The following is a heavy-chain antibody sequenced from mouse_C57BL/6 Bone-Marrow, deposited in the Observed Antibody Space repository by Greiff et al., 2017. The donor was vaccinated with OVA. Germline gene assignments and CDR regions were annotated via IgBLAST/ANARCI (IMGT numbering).Heavy chain of an antibody. CDR2: ISSGGSYT. CDR3: ARRLWCFDY. D-gene: IGHD1-1*02. CDR1: GFTFSSYG. J-gene: IGHJ2*01. Sequence: EVKLVESGGDLVKPGGSLKLSCAASGFTFSSYGMSWVRQTPDKRLEWVATISSGGSYTYYPDSVKGRFPISRDNAKNTLYLQMSSLKSEDTAMYYCARRLWCFDYWGQGTTLTVSS. V-gene: IGHV5-6*02.